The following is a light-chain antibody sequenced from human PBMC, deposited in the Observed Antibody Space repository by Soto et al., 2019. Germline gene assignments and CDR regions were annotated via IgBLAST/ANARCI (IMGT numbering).Light chain of an antibody. CDR1: QRVGSN. J-gene: IGKJ2*01. CDR2: GAS. Sequence: IVMTHSPATLSVSAGEGATLSCRASQRVGSNLAWYQQKPGQAPRLLIYGASTRATGITARFSGSGSGTEFTLTISSLQSEDFAVYFCQQYNTWPYTFGQGTKLEIK. CDR3: QQYNTWPYT. V-gene: IGKV3-15*01.